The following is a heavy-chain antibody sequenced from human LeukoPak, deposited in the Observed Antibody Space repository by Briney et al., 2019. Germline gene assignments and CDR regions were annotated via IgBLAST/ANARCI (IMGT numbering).Heavy chain of an antibody. V-gene: IGHV3-23*01. J-gene: IGHJ4*02. Sequence: TGGSLRLSCAASGFPFSTYAMNWVRQAPGKGLEWVSVITGSGGFTQYADSVKGRFTISRDNSKNTVYLQMNSQRVEDTALYYCVRSLDYWGQGTLVTVSS. CDR1: GFPFSTYA. CDR3: VRSLDY. CDR2: ITGSGGFT.